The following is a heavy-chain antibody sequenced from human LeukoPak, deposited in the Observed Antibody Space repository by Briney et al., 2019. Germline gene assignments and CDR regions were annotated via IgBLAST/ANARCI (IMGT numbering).Heavy chain of an antibody. CDR2: ISGSGVTT. CDR1: GFTFSNYA. CDR3: ANGQWLGPFDY. D-gene: IGHD6-19*01. Sequence: GGSLRLSCAASGFTFSNYAMSWVRQAPGKGLEWVSTISGSGVTTYYADSEKGRFTISRDNSKNTLYLQMNSLRAEDTAVYYCANGQWLGPFDYWGQGTLVTVSS. V-gene: IGHV3-23*01. J-gene: IGHJ4*02.